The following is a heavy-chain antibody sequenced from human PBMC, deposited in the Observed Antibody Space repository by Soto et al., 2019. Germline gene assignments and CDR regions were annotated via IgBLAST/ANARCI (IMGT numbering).Heavy chain of an antibody. CDR3: ARGSSNWAYYFDF. CDR1: GFTFSSYA. Sequence: GGSLRLSCAASGFTFSSYAMHWVRQAPGKGLEYVSAISSNGGSTYYADSVRGRFTISRDNAKNSLYLQMNSLRDDDTAVYYCARGSSNWAYYFDFWGQGTLVTVSS. CDR2: ISSNGGST. J-gene: IGHJ4*02. V-gene: IGHV3-64*04. D-gene: IGHD6-13*01.